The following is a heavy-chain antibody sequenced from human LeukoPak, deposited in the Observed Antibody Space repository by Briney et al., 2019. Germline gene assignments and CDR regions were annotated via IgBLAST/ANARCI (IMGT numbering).Heavy chain of an antibody. V-gene: IGHV4-34*01. D-gene: IGHD3-22*01. CDR3: ARGPAVYDSSGYYPAY. J-gene: IGHJ4*02. Sequence: SSETLSLTCAVYGGSFSGYYWSWIRQPPGRGLEGIGEINHSGSTNYNPPLKSRVTISVDTSKNQFSLKLSSVTAADTAVYYCARGPAVYDSSGYYPAYWGQGTLVTVSS. CDR2: INHSGST. CDR1: GGSFSGYY.